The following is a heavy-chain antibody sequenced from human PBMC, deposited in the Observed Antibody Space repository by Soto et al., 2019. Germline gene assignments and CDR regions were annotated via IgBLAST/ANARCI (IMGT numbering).Heavy chain of an antibody. CDR1: GFTFSSYS. CDR3: ARGGGYVYPTLYYFDS. D-gene: IGHD5-12*01. J-gene: IGHJ4*02. CDR2: ISSSSSTI. Sequence: PGGSLRLSCAASGFTFSSYSMNWVRQAPGKGLEWVSYISSSSSTIYYADSVKGRFTISRDNAKNSLYLQMNSLRAEDTAVYYCARGGGYVYPTLYYFDSWGQGTLVTVSS. V-gene: IGHV3-48*01.